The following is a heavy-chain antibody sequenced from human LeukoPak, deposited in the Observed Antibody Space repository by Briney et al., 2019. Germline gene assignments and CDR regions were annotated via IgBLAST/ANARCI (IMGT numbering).Heavy chain of an antibody. V-gene: IGHV3-21*01. Sequence: GGSLRLSCAASGFTFSSYSMNWVRQAPGKGLEWVSSISSSSSYIYYADSVKGRFTISRDNAKSSLYLQMDSLRAEDTAVYYCANLDYEGFDPWGQGTLVTVSS. CDR2: ISSSSSYI. J-gene: IGHJ5*02. CDR1: GFTFSSYS. D-gene: IGHD4-17*01. CDR3: ANLDYEGFDP.